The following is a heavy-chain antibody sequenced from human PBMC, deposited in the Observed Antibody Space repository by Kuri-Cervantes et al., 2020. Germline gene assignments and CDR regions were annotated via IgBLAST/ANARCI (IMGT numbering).Heavy chain of an antibody. CDR1: GGSISSGNW. D-gene: IGHD5-18*01. J-gene: IGHJ6*03. CDR3: ARARFGNTAMVQYYYYYYMDV. V-gene: IGHV4-4*02. Sequence: GSLRLSCTVSGGSISSGNWWSWVRQPPGKGLEWIGEIYHSGSTNYNPSLKSRVTISVDTSKNQFSLKLSSVTAADTAVYYCARARFGNTAMVQYYYYYYMDVWGKGTTVTVSS. CDR2: IYHSGST.